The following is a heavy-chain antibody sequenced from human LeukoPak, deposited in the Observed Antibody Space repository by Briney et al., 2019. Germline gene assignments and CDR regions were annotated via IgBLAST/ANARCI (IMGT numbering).Heavy chain of an antibody. CDR2: ISYDGSNK. Sequence: GGSLRLSCAASGFTFSSYAMHWVRQAPGKGLEWVAVISYDGSNKYYADSVKGRFTISRDNSKNTLYLQMNSLRAEDTAVYYCARPVVTAIMIAWYFDLWGRGTLVTVSS. V-gene: IGHV3-30-3*01. J-gene: IGHJ2*01. CDR1: GFTFSSYA. CDR3: ARPVVTAIMIAWYFDL. D-gene: IGHD2-21*02.